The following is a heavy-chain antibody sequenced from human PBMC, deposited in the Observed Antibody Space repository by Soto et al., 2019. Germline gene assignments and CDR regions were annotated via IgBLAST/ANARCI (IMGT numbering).Heavy chain of an antibody. Sequence: EVQLLESGGGLEQPGGSLRLSCAVSGFTFSSFAVTWVRQAPGKGLEWVSGISGDGISTYYTDSVKGRFTISRDNSKNTLYLQMNSLRVEDTAVYFCAREVWRTVTTDAGYHYHYDGMDVWGQGTTVTVSS. CDR2: ISGDGIST. J-gene: IGHJ6*02. CDR3: AREVWRTVTTDAGYHYHYDGMDV. CDR1: GFTFSSFA. V-gene: IGHV3-23*01. D-gene: IGHD4-17*01.